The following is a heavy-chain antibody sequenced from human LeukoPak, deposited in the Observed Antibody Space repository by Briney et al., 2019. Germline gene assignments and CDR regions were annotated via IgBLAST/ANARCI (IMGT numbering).Heavy chain of an antibody. CDR1: GYTFTGYY. D-gene: IGHD4-17*01. V-gene: IGHV1-2*02. CDR2: INPNRGGT. CDR3: ARHPAVTTWSDYFEY. J-gene: IGHJ4*02. Sequence: GASVKVSCKASGYTFTGYYLHWVRQAPGQGLEWMGWINPNRGGTNYAQKFQGRVTMTRDTSISTAYMELSSLRSDDTAVYYCARHPAVTTWSDYFEYWGQGTLVTVSS.